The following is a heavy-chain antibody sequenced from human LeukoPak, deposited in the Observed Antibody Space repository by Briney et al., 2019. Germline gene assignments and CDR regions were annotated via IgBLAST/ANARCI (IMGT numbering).Heavy chain of an antibody. CDR2: ISGSGGST. D-gene: IGHD4-17*01. V-gene: IGHV3-23*01. Sequence: GGSLRLSCAASGFTFSSYGMSWVRQAPGKGLEWVSAISGSGGSTYYADSVKGRFTISRDNSKNTLYLQMNSLRAEDTAVYYCARASDYGDYVDYWGQGTMVTVSS. CDR3: ARASDYGDYVDY. J-gene: IGHJ3*01. CDR1: GFTFSSYG.